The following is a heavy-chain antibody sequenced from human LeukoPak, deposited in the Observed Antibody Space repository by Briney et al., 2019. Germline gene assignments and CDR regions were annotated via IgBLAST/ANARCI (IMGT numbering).Heavy chain of an antibody. D-gene: IGHD4/OR15-4a*01. J-gene: IGHJ6*03. CDR3: AKVPFYYFYYIDV. CDR2: IHYSGNT. CDR1: GGSISSRSYY. V-gene: IGHV4-39*07. Sequence: PSKTLSLTCTVSGGSISSRSYYWGWIRQPPGKGLEWIGSIHYSGNTYYNSSLKSRVTVSVDTSKSQFSLNLSSVTAADTAVYYCAKVPFYYFYYIDVWGKGTTVTVSS.